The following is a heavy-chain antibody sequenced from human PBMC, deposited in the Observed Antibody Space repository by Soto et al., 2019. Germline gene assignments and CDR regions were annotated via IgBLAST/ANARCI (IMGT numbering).Heavy chain of an antibody. Sequence: GESLKISCKGSGYSFTSYWISWVRQMPGKGLEWMGRIDPSDSYTNYSPSFQGHVTISADKSISTAYLQWSSLKASDTATYYCARTIGYSYGYYYYYGMDVWGQGTTVTVSS. D-gene: IGHD5-18*01. CDR3: ARTIGYSYGYYYYYGMDV. CDR1: GYSFTSYW. CDR2: IDPSDSYT. V-gene: IGHV5-10-1*01. J-gene: IGHJ6*02.